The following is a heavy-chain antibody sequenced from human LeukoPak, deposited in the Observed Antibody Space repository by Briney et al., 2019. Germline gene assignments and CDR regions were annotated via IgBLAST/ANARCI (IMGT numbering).Heavy chain of an antibody. CDR3: ARGERATSVESFYYYYYMAV. J-gene: IGHJ6*03. V-gene: IGHV1-2*02. CDR1: GYTFTGYY. CDR2: INPNSGGT. D-gene: IGHD1-26*01. Sequence: ASSVTVSCKASGYTFTGYYMHWVRQAPGQGHEWMGWINPNSGGTNYAQKFQGGVTMTRDTSISTAYMELRRLRSDDTAVYYCARGERATSVESFYYYYYMAVWGKGTTVTVSS.